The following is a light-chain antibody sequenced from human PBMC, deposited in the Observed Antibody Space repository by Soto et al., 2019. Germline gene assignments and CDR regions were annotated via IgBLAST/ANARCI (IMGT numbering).Light chain of an antibody. V-gene: IGKV1-9*01. Sequence: DIQLTQSPSFLSASLGDRVTITCRASQGFSRNLAWYQLKPGKAPKALIYLASTLQSGVPSRFSGSGSGTEFILTISSLQPEDSATYFCQQVNSYPLTFGGGTKVDIK. CDR3: QQVNSYPLT. J-gene: IGKJ4*01. CDR1: QGFSRN. CDR2: LAS.